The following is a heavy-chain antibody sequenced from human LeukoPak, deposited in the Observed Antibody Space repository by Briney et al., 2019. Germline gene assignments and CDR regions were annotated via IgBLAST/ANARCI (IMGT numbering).Heavy chain of an antibody. CDR1: GFTFNTYA. CDR2: ISGSGGST. J-gene: IGHJ5*02. Sequence: PGGSLRLSCAASGFTFNTYAMSWVRQAPGKGLEWVSVISGSGGSTYYADSVKGRFTISRDNSKNTLSLQVNSLRAEDTAVYYCARDLHPWDAAMGGAWGQGTLVTVSS. V-gene: IGHV3-23*01. D-gene: IGHD5-18*01. CDR3: ARDLHPWDAAMGGA.